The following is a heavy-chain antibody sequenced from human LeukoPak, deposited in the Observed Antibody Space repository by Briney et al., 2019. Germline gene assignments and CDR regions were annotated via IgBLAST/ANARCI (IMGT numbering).Heavy chain of an antibody. J-gene: IGHJ3*01. CDR1: GFTFEDYA. CDR2: ITHSGTST. D-gene: IGHD3-22*01. V-gene: IGHV3-20*04. CDR3: VRVTSPFFDSGAQDAFDL. Sequence: GESLRLSCAVTGFTFEDYAMSWVRQPPGRGLEWLSYITHSGTSTSYADSVRGRFTISRDNAQNSLYLQMDSLRGDDTALYYCVRVTSPFFDSGAQDAFDLWGQGTMVTVS.